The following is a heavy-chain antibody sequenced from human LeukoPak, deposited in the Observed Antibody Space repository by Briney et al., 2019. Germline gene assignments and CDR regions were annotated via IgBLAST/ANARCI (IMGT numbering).Heavy chain of an antibody. CDR1: GYTLTELS. J-gene: IGHJ1*01. D-gene: IGHD3-10*01. CDR3: ATGEGSGSYYLEYFQH. V-gene: IGHV1-24*01. CDR2: FDPEDGET. Sequence: GASVKVSCKVSGYTLTELSMHWVRQAPGKGLEWMGGFDPEDGETIYAQKFQGRVTMTEDTSTDTACMELSSLRPEDTAVYYCATGEGSGSYYLEYFQHWGQGTLVTVSS.